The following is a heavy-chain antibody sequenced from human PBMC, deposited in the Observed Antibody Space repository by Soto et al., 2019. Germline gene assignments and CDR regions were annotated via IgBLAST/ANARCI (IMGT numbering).Heavy chain of an antibody. V-gene: IGHV1-8*01. CDR1: GYTFTSYD. CDR3: ARGSYDDSSGYYYYYYGMDV. Sequence: ASVKVSCKASGYTFTSYDINWVRQATGQGLEWMGWMNPNSGNTGYAQKFQGRVTMTRNTSISTAYMELSSLRSEDTAVYYCARGSYDDSSGYYYYYYGMDVWGQGTTVTVSS. D-gene: IGHD3-22*01. CDR2: MNPNSGNT. J-gene: IGHJ6*02.